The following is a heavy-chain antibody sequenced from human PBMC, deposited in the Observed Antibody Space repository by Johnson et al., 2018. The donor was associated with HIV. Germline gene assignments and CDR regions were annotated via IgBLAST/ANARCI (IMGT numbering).Heavy chain of an antibody. CDR1: GFTVSNNY. D-gene: IGHD6-19*01. J-gene: IGHJ3*02. CDR3: AKDLEEGQQWLIGAFDI. V-gene: IGHV3-66*02. Sequence: VQLVESGGGLVQPGGSLRLSCAASGFTVSNNYMTWVRQAPGKGLEWVSLIYSGGSTYYADSVKGRFTISRDNSKNTLYLQMNSLRAEDTAVYYCAKDLEEGQQWLIGAFDIWGQGTMVTVSS. CDR2: IYSGGST.